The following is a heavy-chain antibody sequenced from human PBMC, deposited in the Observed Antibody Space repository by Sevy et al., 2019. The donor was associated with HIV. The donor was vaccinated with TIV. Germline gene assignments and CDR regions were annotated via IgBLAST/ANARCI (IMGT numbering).Heavy chain of an antibody. V-gene: IGHV4-31*03. CDR3: ARGQITTIGFDY. CDR2: ILYSGNP. Sequence: SETLSLTCTVSGDSISSSGYYWSWIRQHPGEGLAWIGYILYSGNPYYNPSLKSRLIISLDTSKNQFSLKLSSVTAADTAVYYSARGQITTIGFDYWGQGTLVTVSS. CDR1: GDSISSSGYY. D-gene: IGHD1-1*01. J-gene: IGHJ4*02.